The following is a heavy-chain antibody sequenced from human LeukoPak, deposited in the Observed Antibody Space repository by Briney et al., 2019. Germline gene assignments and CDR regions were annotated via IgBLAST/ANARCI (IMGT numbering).Heavy chain of an antibody. CDR2: IYSGGST. V-gene: IGHV3-53*01. Sequence: PGGSLRLSCAASGFTVSSNYMSWVRQAPGKGLEWVSVIYSGGSTYYADSVKGRFTISRDNSKNTLYLQMNSLRAEDTAVYYCARDGRSSSWYSDDYMDVWGKGTTVTISS. CDR1: GFTVSSNY. D-gene: IGHD6-13*01. CDR3: ARDGRSSSWYSDDYMDV. J-gene: IGHJ6*03.